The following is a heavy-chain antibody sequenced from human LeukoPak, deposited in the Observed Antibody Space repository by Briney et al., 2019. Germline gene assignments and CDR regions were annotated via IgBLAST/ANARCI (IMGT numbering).Heavy chain of an antibody. CDR1: GGSFSGYY. V-gene: IGHV4-34*01. D-gene: IGHD4-11*01. J-gene: IGHJ6*02. Sequence: SETLSLTCAVYGGSFSGYYWSWIRQPPGKGLEWIGEINHSGSTNYNPSLKSRVTISVDTSKNQFSLKLSSVTAADTAVYYCAGGGCLRKGELTTVIIYYYYYGMDVWGQGTTVTVSS. CDR2: INHSGST. CDR3: AGGGCLRKGELTTVIIYYYYYGMDV.